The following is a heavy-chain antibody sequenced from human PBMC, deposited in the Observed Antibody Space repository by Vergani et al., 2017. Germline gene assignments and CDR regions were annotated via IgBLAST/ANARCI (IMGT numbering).Heavy chain of an antibody. J-gene: IGHJ6*02. D-gene: IGHD6-19*01. Sequence: EVQLVESGGGLVQPGRSLRLSCTASGFTFGDYAMSWFRQAPGKGLEWVGFIRSKAYGGTTEYAASVKGRFTISRDDSKSIAYLQMNSLKTEDTAVYYCTRAYSSPWGQGTTVTVSS. CDR3: TRAYSSP. CDR1: GFTFGDYA. CDR2: IRSKAYGGTT. V-gene: IGHV3-49*03.